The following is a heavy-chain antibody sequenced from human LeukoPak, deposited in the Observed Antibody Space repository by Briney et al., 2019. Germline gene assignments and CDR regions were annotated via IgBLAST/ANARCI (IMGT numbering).Heavy chain of an antibody. J-gene: IGHJ3*02. V-gene: IGHV4-4*09. CDR2: IYTSGST. CDR1: GSISSYY. Sequence: SETLSLTCTVSGSISSYYWSWIRQPPGKGLEWIGYIYTSGSTNYNPSLKSRVIISVDTSKSQFSLDLSSVTAADTAVYYCARQKCTSTSCLTKNAFDIWGQGTMVTVSS. D-gene: IGHD2-2*01. CDR3: ARQKCTSTSCLTKNAFDI.